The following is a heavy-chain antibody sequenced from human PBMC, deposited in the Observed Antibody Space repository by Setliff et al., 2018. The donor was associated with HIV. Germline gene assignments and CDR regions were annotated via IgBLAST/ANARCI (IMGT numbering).Heavy chain of an antibody. CDR1: GESFSGYY. CDR2: MNDSGST. CDR3: AREGGYCGSTPCFGFDY. Sequence: PSETLSLTCAVYGESFSGYYWSWIRQSPGKGLEWIGEMNDSGSTIYNPSLKSRVTIAADTSKNQSSLKLSSVTAADTAVYYCAREGGYCGSTPCFGFDYWGQGTPVTVSS. V-gene: IGHV4-34*01. J-gene: IGHJ4*02. D-gene: IGHD2-2*01.